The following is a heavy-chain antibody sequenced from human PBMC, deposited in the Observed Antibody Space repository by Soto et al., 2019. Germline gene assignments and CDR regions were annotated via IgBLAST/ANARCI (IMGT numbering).Heavy chain of an antibody. CDR1: GSTFTGHY. V-gene: IGHV1-2*02. CDR3: ARAGIAAAAPYYYYGMDV. Sequence: ASVKVSCKASGSTFTGHYIHWVRQAPGQGLEWMGWINPNSGTTKYAQKFQGRVTLTRETSITTAYMELNSLKSDDTAVYYCARAGIAAAAPYYYYGMDVWGQGTTVTVSS. D-gene: IGHD6-13*01. CDR2: INPNSGTT. J-gene: IGHJ6*02.